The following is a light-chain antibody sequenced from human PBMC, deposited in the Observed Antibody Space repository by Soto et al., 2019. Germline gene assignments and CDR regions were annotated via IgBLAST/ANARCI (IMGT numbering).Light chain of an antibody. Sequence: QSVLTQPASVSGSPGQSITISCTGTSSDVGSYNLVSWYQQHPGKAPKLMIYEGSKRPSGVSNRFSGSKSGNTASLTISGLQAEDEADYYCSSYSGTNYHYVFGTGTKVTVL. CDR2: EGS. CDR1: SSDVGSYNL. CDR3: SSYSGTNYHYV. V-gene: IGLV2-14*02. J-gene: IGLJ1*01.